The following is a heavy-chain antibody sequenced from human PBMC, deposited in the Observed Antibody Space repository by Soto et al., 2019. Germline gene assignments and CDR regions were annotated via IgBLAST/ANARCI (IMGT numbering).Heavy chain of an antibody. J-gene: IGHJ6*02. V-gene: IGHV6-1*01. D-gene: IGHD3-10*01. CDR2: TYYMSNGYN. CDR3: ASASYVLLCFGQLFDPQTNYYYSYAMDV. Sequence: QPLSLPSSISGYSFSSNSAACNWSRHSPSRGLELLVRTYYMSNGYNDYAVSVKSRITINPDTSKNQFSLQLNSVTPEDTAVYYCASASYVLLCFGQLFDPQTNYYYSYAMDVSGQGTTVTVPS. CDR1: GYSFSSNSAA.